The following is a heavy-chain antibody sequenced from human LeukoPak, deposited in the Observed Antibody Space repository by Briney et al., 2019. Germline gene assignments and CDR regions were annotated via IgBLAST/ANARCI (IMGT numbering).Heavy chain of an antibody. D-gene: IGHD6-13*01. Sequence: PGGSLRLSCAASGFTFSSYAMSWLPRAPGKGLEWVSTISGCGGSTFYADSVKGRFTIYRDSPKNTFYLEMNTLRREPTSVYYCAKGRAAAGIPTAPTFDYWGQRTLVTVSS. V-gene: IGHV3-23*01. CDR1: GFTFSSYA. J-gene: IGHJ4*02. CDR2: ISGCGGST. CDR3: AKGRAAAGIPTAPTFDY.